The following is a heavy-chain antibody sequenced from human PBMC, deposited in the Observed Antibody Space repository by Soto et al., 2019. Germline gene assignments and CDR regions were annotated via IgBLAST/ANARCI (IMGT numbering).Heavy chain of an antibody. CDR2: ISGSGGST. Sequence: EVQLLESGGGLVQPGGSLRLSCAASGFTFSSYAMSWVRQAPGKGLEWVSAISGSGGSTYYADSVKGRFTISRDNSKNTLYLQRNSLRAEDTAVYYCAKDRDEYSSSSEDYWGQGTLVTVSS. J-gene: IGHJ4*02. CDR3: AKDRDEYSSSSEDY. D-gene: IGHD6-6*01. CDR1: GFTFSSYA. V-gene: IGHV3-23*01.